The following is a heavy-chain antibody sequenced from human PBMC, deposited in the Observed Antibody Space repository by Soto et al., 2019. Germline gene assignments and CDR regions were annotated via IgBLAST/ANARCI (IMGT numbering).Heavy chain of an antibody. V-gene: IGHV4-59*01. Sequence: PSETLSLTCTVSGGSISSYYWSWIRQPPGKGLEWIGYIYYSGSTNYNPSLKSRVTISVDTSKNQFSLKLSSVTAADTAVYYCARTRIVGIAVFFDYWGQGTLVTVPQ. J-gene: IGHJ4*02. D-gene: IGHD6-19*01. CDR1: GGSISSYY. CDR3: ARTRIVGIAVFFDY. CDR2: IYYSGST.